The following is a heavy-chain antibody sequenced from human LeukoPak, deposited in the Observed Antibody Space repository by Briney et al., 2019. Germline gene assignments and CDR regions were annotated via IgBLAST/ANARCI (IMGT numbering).Heavy chain of an antibody. V-gene: IGHV4-38-2*02. Sequence: SETLSLTCTVSGYSISSGYYWGWIRQPPGKGLEWIGSIYHSGSTYYTPSLKSRVTISVDTSKNQFSLKLSSVTAADTAVYYCARAGYSYEVFGHWGQGTLVTVSS. CDR2: IYHSGST. CDR3: ARAGYSYEVFGH. D-gene: IGHD5-18*01. CDR1: GYSISSGYY. J-gene: IGHJ4*02.